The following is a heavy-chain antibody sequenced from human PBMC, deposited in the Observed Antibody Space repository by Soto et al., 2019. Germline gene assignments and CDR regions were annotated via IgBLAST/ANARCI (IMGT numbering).Heavy chain of an antibody. CDR3: KLAVGSNWFDP. V-gene: IGHV3-23*01. CDR1: GFTFSSYG. D-gene: IGHD6-19*01. J-gene: IGHJ5*02. Sequence: GGSLRLSCAASGFTFSSYGMHWVRQAPGKGLEWVAVISGSGGSTYYADSVKGRFTISRDNSKNTLYLQMNSLRAEDTAVYYAKLAVGSNWFDPWGQGTLVTVSS. CDR2: ISGSGGST.